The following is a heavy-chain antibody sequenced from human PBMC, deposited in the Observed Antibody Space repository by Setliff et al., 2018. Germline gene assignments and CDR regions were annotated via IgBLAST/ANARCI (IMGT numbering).Heavy chain of an antibody. CDR2: IRYDGSNK. Sequence: GGSLRLSCAASRFTFSNYWMSWVRQAPGKGLEWVAFIRYDGSNKYYADSVKGRFTISRDNSKNTLYLQMNSLRAEDTAVYYCAKVAHGGRLVCPSDVWGQGTTVTVSS. CDR1: RFTFSNYW. CDR3: AKVAHGGRLVCPSDV. D-gene: IGHD3-9*01. V-gene: IGHV3-30*02. J-gene: IGHJ6*02.